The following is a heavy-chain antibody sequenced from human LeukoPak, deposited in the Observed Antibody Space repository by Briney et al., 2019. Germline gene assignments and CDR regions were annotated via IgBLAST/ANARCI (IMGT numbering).Heavy chain of an antibody. CDR3: ARLKRIQLWLGFDY. Sequence: PSETLSLTCTVSGGSISSSSYYWGWIRQPPGKGLEWIGSIYYSGSTYYNPSLKSRVTISVDTSKNQFSLKLSSVTAADTAVYYCARLKRIQLWLGFDYGGQEPLVTVPS. J-gene: IGHJ4*02. CDR2: IYYSGST. D-gene: IGHD5-18*01. V-gene: IGHV4-39*01. CDR1: GGSISSSSYY.